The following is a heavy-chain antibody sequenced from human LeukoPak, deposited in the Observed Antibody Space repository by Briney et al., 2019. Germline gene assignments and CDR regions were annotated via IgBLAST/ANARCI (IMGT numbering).Heavy chain of an antibody. J-gene: IGHJ3*02. CDR2: IWYDGSNK. Sequence: PGGSLRLSCAASGFTYSSYWMSWVRQAPGKGLEWVAVIWYDGSNKYYADSVKGRFTISRDNSKNTLYLQMNSLRAEDTAVYYCAKERNDCSGGSCYYLDAFDIWGQGTLVTVSS. D-gene: IGHD2-15*01. CDR1: GFTYSSYW. CDR3: AKERNDCSGGSCYYLDAFDI. V-gene: IGHV3-33*06.